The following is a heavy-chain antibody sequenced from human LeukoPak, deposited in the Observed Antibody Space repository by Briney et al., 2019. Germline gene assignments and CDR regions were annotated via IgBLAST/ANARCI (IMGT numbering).Heavy chain of an antibody. V-gene: IGHV4-39*01. D-gene: IGHD1-14*01. CDR1: GGSISSSSYY. J-gene: IGHJ5*02. CDR3: ARRYMGQFDP. CDR2: IYYSGST. Sequence: SETLSPTCTVSGGSISSSSYYWGWIRQPPGKGLEWIGSIYYSGSTYYNPSLKSRVTISVDTSKNRFSLKLSSVTAADTAVYYCARRYMGQFDPWGQGTLVTVSS.